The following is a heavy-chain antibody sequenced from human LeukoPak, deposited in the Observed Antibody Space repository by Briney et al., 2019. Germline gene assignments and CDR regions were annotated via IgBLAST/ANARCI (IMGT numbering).Heavy chain of an antibody. CDR2: IQWKSGVT. CDR3: VKDQTPGGGDV. Sequence: GGSRRPASEVSAHIVEANATECDRQVPGNGLGCVSGIQWKSGVTGYADYVTGRFAISRENGLKSLYLEMNNLRSEDTAFYYCVKDQTPGGGDVWGQGTTVTVSS. D-gene: IGHD4-23*01. J-gene: IGHJ6*02. CDR1: AHIVEANA. V-gene: IGHV3-9*01.